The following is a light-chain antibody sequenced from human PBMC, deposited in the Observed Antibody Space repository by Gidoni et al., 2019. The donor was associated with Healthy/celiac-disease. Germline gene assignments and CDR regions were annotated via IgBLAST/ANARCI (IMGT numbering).Light chain of an antibody. CDR1: NIGSKS. Sequence: SYVLTQPPSLSVAPGKTARITCGGNNIGSKSVHWYQQKPGQAPVLVIYYASDRPSGIPDRFSGSNSGNTATLTISRVEAGDEADYYCQVWDSSSDHVVFGGGTKLTVL. CDR2: YAS. J-gene: IGLJ2*01. CDR3: QVWDSSSDHVV. V-gene: IGLV3-21*04.